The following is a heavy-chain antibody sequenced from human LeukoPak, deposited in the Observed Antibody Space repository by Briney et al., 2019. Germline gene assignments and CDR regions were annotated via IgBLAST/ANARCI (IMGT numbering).Heavy chain of an antibody. CDR1: GFTFSANA. Sequence: GGSLRLSCAASGFTFSANAMTWVRQAPGKGLEWVSHIRGSGESTYYADSVKSRFTISRDNSKNTLYLQMNSLRAEDTAVYYCAKGHTDSEWLYFDSWGQGTLVTVSS. J-gene: IGHJ4*02. V-gene: IGHV3-23*01. CDR2: IRGSGEST. CDR3: AKGHTDSEWLYFDS. D-gene: IGHD5-12*01.